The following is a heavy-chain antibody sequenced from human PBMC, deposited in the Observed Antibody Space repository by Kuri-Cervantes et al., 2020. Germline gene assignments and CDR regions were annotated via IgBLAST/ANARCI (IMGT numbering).Heavy chain of an antibody. Sequence: ASVKVSCKASGYTSTGYYMHWVRQAPGQGLEWMGWINPNSGGTNYAQKFQGRVTMTRDTSISTAYMELSSLSSDDTAIYYCATEGLTLLSTGVSFFWEGDTLAGPPPASYMDVWGKGTTVTVSS. D-gene: IGHD1-1*01. J-gene: IGHJ6*03. V-gene: IGHV1-2*02. CDR3: ATEGLTLLSTGVSFFWEGDTLAGPPPASYMDV. CDR1: GYTSTGYY. CDR2: INPNSGGT.